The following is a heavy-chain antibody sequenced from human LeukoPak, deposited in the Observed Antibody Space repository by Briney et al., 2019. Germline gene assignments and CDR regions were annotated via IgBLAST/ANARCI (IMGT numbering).Heavy chain of an antibody. J-gene: IGHJ4*02. CDR2: IISSSSYI. CDR1: GFTFSSYS. D-gene: IGHD3-22*01. Sequence: GGSLRLSCAASGFTFSSYSMNWVRQAPGKGLEWVSSIISSSSYIYYADSVKGRFTISRDNAKNSLYLQMNSLRAEDTAVYYCVLGPTYYYDSSGYYPFDYWGQGTLVTVSS. CDR3: VLGPTYYYDSSGYYPFDY. V-gene: IGHV3-21*01.